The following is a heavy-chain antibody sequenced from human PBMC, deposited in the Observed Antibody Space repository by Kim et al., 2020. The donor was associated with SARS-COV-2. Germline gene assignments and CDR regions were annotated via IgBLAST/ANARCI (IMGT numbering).Heavy chain of an antibody. D-gene: IGHD2-15*01. CDR1: GFTFTDAW. CDR2: VVSGTNVGTI. CDR3: TTDPGDAGGFGPGY. V-gene: IGHV3-15*04. Sequence: GGSLRLSCVASGFTFTDAWMSWVRQAPGKGLEWIGRVVSGTNVGTIVYDSPVKGRFTISRDDSKNTVFLQMDSLKTEDTAVYYCTTDPGDAGGFGPGYWGQGTLVTVSS. J-gene: IGHJ4*02.